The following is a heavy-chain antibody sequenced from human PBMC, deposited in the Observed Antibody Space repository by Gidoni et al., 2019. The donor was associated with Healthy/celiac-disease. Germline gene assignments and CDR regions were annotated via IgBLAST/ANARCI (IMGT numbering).Heavy chain of an antibody. Sequence: QVQLQQWGAVLLKPSETLSLTCAVYGGSFSGYYWSWIRQPPGKGLEWIGEINHSGSTNYNPSLKSRVTISVDTSKNQFSLKLSSGTAADTAVYYCARGVGAAAYWGQGTLVTVSS. J-gene: IGHJ4*02. CDR2: INHSGST. V-gene: IGHV4-34*01. CDR1: GGSFSGYY. D-gene: IGHD6-13*01. CDR3: ARGVGAAAY.